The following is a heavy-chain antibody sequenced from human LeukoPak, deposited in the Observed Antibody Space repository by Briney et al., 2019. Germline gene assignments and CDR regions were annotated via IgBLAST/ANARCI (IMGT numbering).Heavy chain of an antibody. Sequence: GGSLRLSCAASGFTFRSYAMRWVRQARGEGVEWVSAISGSGGRTYYADSVKGRFTISRDNSNHTLYLQMNSLRSDDTAVYYCAKDGFAMYYYYYYMDFWGKGTTVTVSS. V-gene: IGHV3-23*01. CDR2: ISGSGGRT. CDR3: AKDGFAMYYYYYYMDF. CDR1: GFTFRSYA. J-gene: IGHJ6*03.